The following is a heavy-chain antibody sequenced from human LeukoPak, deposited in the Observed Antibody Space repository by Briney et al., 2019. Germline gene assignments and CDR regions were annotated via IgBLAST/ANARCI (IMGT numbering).Heavy chain of an antibody. CDR1: GFTFSSYA. D-gene: IGHD4-23*01. CDR3: ASCGKSHNDAFDI. J-gene: IGHJ3*02. CDR2: ISGSGGST. V-gene: IGHV3-23*01. Sequence: GGSRRLSCAASGFTFSSYAMSWVRQAPGKGLEWVSAISGSGGSTFYADSVKGRFTISRDNSKNTLYLQMNSLRAEDTAIYYCASCGKSHNDAFDIWGQGTMVTVSP.